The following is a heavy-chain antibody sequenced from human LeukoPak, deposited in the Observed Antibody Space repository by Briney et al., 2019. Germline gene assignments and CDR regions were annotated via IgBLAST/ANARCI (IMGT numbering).Heavy chain of an antibody. V-gene: IGHV4-34*01. D-gene: IGHD3-10*01. Sequence: SETLSLTCAVYGGSFSGYYWSWIRQPPGKGLEWLGEINDSGSTSRNPSFKSRLTLSVDTSKNQFSLRLSTVTVADTAVYYCARHTSRINLWFRSLYWFDPWGHGTLVTVSS. CDR1: GGSFSGYY. CDR3: ARHTSRINLWFRSLYWFDP. J-gene: IGHJ5*02. CDR2: INDSGST.